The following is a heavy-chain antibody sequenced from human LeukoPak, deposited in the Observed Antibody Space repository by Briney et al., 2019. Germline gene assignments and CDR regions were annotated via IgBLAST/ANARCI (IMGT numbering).Heavy chain of an antibody. CDR3: ARVSLVRGAPDYYFDY. Sequence: SETLSLTCTVSGDSISNYYWSWIRQPAGKGLEWIGRIYTSGSTNYNPSLKSRVTMSVDTSKNQFPLKLSSVTAADTAVYYCARVSLVRGAPDYYFDYWGQGTLVTVSS. J-gene: IGHJ4*02. V-gene: IGHV4-4*07. D-gene: IGHD3-10*01. CDR2: IYTSGST. CDR1: GDSISNYY.